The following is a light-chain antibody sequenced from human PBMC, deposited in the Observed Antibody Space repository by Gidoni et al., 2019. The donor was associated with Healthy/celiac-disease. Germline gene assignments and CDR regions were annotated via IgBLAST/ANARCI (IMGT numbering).Light chain of an antibody. CDR3: LQDYNYPYT. Sequence: AIQMSQSPSSLSASVGDRVTITCRARQGIRNDLGWYQQKPGKAPKFLIYAASSLQSGVPSRFSGSGSGTDFTLTISSLQPEDFATYYCLQDYNYPYTFGQGTKLEIK. CDR2: AAS. J-gene: IGKJ2*01. CDR1: QGIRND. V-gene: IGKV1-6*01.